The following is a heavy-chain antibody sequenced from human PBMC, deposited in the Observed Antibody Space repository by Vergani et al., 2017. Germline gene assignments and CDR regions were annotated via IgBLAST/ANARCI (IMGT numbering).Heavy chain of an antibody. D-gene: IGHD6-19*01. CDR3: ARAYSSGWGTYYYYGMDV. CDR2: IIPILGIA. V-gene: IGHV1-69*02. Sequence: QVQLVQSGAEVKKPGSSVKVSCKASGGTFSSYTISWVRQAPGQGLEWMGRIIPILGIANYAQKFQGRVTITADKSTSTAYMELSSLRSEDTAVYYCARAYSSGWGTYYYYGMDVWGQGTTVTVSS. CDR1: GGTFSSYT. J-gene: IGHJ6*02.